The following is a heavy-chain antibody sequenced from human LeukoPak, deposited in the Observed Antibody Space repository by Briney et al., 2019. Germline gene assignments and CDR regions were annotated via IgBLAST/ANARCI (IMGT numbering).Heavy chain of an antibody. CDR3: ARRDSSGWYFFDY. V-gene: IGHV4-38-2*02. CDR2: IYDSGST. J-gene: IGHJ4*02. Sequence: PSETLSLTCTVSGYSISSGYYWGWIRQPPGKGLEWIGSIYDSGSTYYNPSLKSRVTISVDTSKNQFSLRLRSVTAADTAVYYCARRDSSGWYFFDYWGQGTLVTVSS. CDR1: GYSISSGYY. D-gene: IGHD6-19*01.